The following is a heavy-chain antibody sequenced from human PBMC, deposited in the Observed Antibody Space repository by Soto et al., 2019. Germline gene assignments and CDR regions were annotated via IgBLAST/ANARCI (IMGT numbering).Heavy chain of an antibody. V-gene: IGHV4-30-4*01. D-gene: IGHD6-13*01. CDR1: GGSIISGDYY. J-gene: IGHJ5*02. CDR2: IYYSGST. Sequence: SETLSLTCTVSGGSIISGDYYWSWIRQPPGKGLEWIGYIYYSGSTYYNPSLKSRVTISVDTSKNQFSLKLSSVTAADTDVYYCARERPDGSRLDPWGQGTLVTVSS. CDR3: ARERPDGSRLDP.